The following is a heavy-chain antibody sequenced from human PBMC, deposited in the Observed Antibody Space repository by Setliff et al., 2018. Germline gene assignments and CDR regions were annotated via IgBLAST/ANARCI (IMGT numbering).Heavy chain of an antibody. CDR3: VRHPYYDSSGYYSHFDY. CDR1: GYTFTNYW. V-gene: IGHV5-51*01. Sequence: PGESLKISCQGSGYTFTNYWIGWVRQMTGKGLEWMGILKPGDSGIRYSPSFQGQVTLSADTSIATAYLHWTSLKASDTAMYYCVRHPYYDSSGYYSHFDYWGQGALVTVSS. J-gene: IGHJ4*02. D-gene: IGHD3-22*01. CDR2: LKPGDSGI.